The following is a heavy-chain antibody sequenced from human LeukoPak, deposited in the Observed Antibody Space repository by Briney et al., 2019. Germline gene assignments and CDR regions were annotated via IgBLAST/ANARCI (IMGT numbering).Heavy chain of an antibody. CDR1: GGTFSSYA. CDR2: FDPEDGET. J-gene: IGHJ4*02. Sequence: ASVKVPCKASGGTFSSYAISWVRQAPGKGLEWMGGFDPEDGETIYAQKFQGRVTMTEDTSTDTAYMKLSSLRSEDTAVYYCATAPTGGGFDYWGQGTLVTVSS. V-gene: IGHV1-24*01. D-gene: IGHD4-23*01. CDR3: ATAPTGGGFDY.